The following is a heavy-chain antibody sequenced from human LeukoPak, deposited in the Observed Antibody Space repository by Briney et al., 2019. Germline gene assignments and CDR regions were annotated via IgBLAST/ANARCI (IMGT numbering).Heavy chain of an antibody. D-gene: IGHD4-17*01. V-gene: IGHV4-59*01. CDR1: GGSFSGYY. CDR3: ARTYGDYSNWFDP. CDR2: IYYSGST. Sequence: SETLPLTCAVYGGSFSGYYWSWIRQPPGKGLEWIGYIYYSGSTNYNPSLKSRVTISVDTSKNQFSLKLSSVTAADTAVYYCARTYGDYSNWFDPWGQGTLVTVSS. J-gene: IGHJ5*02.